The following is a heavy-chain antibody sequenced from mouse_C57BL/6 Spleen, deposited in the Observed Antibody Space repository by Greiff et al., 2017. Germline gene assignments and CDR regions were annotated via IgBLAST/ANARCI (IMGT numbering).Heavy chain of an antibody. CDR1: GYTFTSYW. Sequence: QVQLQQPGTELVKPGASVKLSCKASGYTFTSYWMHWVKQRPGQGLEWIGNINPSNGGTNYNEKFKSKATLTVDKSSSTAYMQLSGLTSEDSAVYYCARGTTVVHYFDYWGQGTTLTVSS. CDR2: INPSNGGT. D-gene: IGHD1-1*01. CDR3: ARGTTVVHYFDY. J-gene: IGHJ2*01. V-gene: IGHV1-53*01.